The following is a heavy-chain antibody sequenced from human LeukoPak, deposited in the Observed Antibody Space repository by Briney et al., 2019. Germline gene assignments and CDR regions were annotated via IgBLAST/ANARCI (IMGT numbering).Heavy chain of an antibody. CDR1: GFTFSTFA. CDR3: ATYRQVLLPFES. CDR2: IFPSGGET. Sequence: GGSLRLSCAASGFTFSTFAMIWVRQPLGKGLEWVSSIFPSGGETHYADSVRGRFTISRDNSKSTLSLQMNSLRAEDTAIYYCATYRQVLLPFESWGQGTLVTVSS. V-gene: IGHV3-23*01. D-gene: IGHD2-8*02. J-gene: IGHJ4*02.